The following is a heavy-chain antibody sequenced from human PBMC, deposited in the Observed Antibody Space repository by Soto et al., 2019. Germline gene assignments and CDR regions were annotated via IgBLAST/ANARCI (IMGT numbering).Heavy chain of an antibody. D-gene: IGHD3-9*01. CDR1: GFTFSSYA. CDR3: AKVLVAYYDILTGLPLPGAFDY. V-gene: IGHV3-23*01. J-gene: IGHJ4*02. CDR2: ISGSGGST. Sequence: EVQLLESGGGLVQPGGSLRLSCAASGFTFSSYAMSWVRQAPGKGLEWVSVISGSGGSTYYADSVKGRFTISRDNSKXTXXXQXXSLRAEDTAVYYCAKVLVAYYDILTGLPLPGAFDYWGQGTLVTVSS.